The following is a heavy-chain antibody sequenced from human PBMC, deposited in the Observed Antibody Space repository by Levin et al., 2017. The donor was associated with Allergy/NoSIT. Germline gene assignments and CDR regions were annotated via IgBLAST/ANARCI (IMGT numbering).Heavy chain of an antibody. CDR1: GFPFSTYA. V-gene: IGHV3-23*01. CDR2: IDGSGGGT. Sequence: GGSLRLSCEASGFPFSTYALGWVRQAPARGLDWVASIDGSGGGTAYGDSVKGRFTISRDNSRNTVFLQMNSLRADDTAVYYCAKYGEISGIPPYYLAYWGQGILVTVSS. D-gene: IGHD1-20*01. J-gene: IGHJ4*02. CDR3: AKYGEISGIPPYYLAY.